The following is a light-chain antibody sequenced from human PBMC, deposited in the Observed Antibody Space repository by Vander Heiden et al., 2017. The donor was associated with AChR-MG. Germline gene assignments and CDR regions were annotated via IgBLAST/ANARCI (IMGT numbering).Light chain of an antibody. Sequence: SYELTQPTSVSVSPGQTASITCSGDKLGDKYACWYQQKPGQSPVLVIYQDSKRPSGIPERFSGSNSGNTATLTISGTQAMDEADYYCQAWDSSTDGVFGGGTKLTVL. CDR3: QAWDSSTDGV. V-gene: IGLV3-1*01. CDR2: QDS. CDR1: KLGDKY. J-gene: IGLJ2*01.